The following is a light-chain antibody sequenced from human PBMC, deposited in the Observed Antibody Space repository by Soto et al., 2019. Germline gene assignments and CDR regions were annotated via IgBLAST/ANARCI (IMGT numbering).Light chain of an antibody. Sequence: QSVLTQPPSASGTPGQRVTISCSGSRYNIGSNTVNWYQQVPGTAPRLLIHRDHQRPSGVPDRFSGSKSGTSASLAISGLQSEDEADYYCAAWDDSLNGYVVFGGGT. J-gene: IGLJ2*01. V-gene: IGLV1-44*01. CDR3: AAWDDSLNGYVV. CDR1: RYNIGSNT. CDR2: RDH.